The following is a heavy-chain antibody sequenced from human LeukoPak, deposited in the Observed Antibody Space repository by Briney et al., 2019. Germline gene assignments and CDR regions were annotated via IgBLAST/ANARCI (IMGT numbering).Heavy chain of an antibody. D-gene: IGHD2-15*01. CDR1: GFTFSSYW. CDR3: ARVLRYCSGGNCYSGGLGYMDV. J-gene: IGHJ6*03. CDR2: INSDGSST. V-gene: IGHV3-74*01. Sequence: GGSLRLSCAASGFTFSSYWMHWVRQAPGTGLMWVSRINSDGSSTTYADSVKGRFSISRDNAKNSLFLQMNSLRAEDTAVYYCARVLRYCSGGNCYSGGLGYMDVWGKGTTVTISS.